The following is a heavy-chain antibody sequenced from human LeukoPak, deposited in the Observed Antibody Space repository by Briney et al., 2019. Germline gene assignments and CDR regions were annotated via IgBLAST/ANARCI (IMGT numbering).Heavy chain of an antibody. Sequence: QAGGSLRLSCAASGLTLSSYWTSWVRHAPGKGLEWVANIKQDGSEKYYVDSVKGRFTISRDNAKNSLYLQMNRLRAEDTAVYYCARVGGWLLRAFDIWGQGTMVTVSS. CDR2: IKQDGSEK. V-gene: IGHV3-7*01. D-gene: IGHD5-24*01. CDR3: ARVGGWLLRAFDI. CDR1: GLTLSSYW. J-gene: IGHJ3*02.